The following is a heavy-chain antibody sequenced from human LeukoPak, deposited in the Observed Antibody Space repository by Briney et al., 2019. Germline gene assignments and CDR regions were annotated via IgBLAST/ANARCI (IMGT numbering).Heavy chain of an antibody. CDR2: IYSGGST. CDR1: GFTVSSNY. Sequence: GGSLRLSCAASGFTVSSNYMSWVRQAPGKGLEWVSVIYSGGSTYYADSVKGRFTISRDNSKNTLYLQMNSLRAEDTALYYCAKGTTMIVGDYFDYWGQGTLVTVSS. V-gene: IGHV3-66*01. D-gene: IGHD3-22*01. J-gene: IGHJ4*02. CDR3: AKGTTMIVGDYFDY.